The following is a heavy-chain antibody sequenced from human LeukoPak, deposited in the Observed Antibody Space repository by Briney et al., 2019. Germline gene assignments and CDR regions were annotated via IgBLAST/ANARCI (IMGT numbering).Heavy chain of an antibody. Sequence: GGSLRLSCAASGFTFSSYSMNWVRQAPGKGLEWVSYISSSSSTIYYADSVKGRFTISRDNAKNSLYLQMNSPRAEDTAVYYCASLLLGYCSSTSCYGDYWGQGTLVTVSS. CDR2: ISSSSSTI. J-gene: IGHJ4*02. CDR1: GFTFSSYS. D-gene: IGHD2-2*01. CDR3: ASLLLGYCSSTSCYGDY. V-gene: IGHV3-48*01.